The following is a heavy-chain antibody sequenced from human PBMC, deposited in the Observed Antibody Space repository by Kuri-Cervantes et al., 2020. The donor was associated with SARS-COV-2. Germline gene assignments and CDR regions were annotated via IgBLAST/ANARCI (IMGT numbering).Heavy chain of an antibody. D-gene: IGHD3-10*01. Sequence: ASVKVSCKASGYTFTGYYMHWVRQAPGQGLEWMGWINPNSGGTNYAQKFQGWVTMTRDTSISTVYMELSRLRSDDTAVYYCATGMVRGLIQSYYYCMDVWGQGTTVTVSS. CDR3: ATGMVRGLIQSYYYCMDV. CDR1: GYTFTGYY. J-gene: IGHJ6*02. V-gene: IGHV1-2*04. CDR2: INPNSGGT.